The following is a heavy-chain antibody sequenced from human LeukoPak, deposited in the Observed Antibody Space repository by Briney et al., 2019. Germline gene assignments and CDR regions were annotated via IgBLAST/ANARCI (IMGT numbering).Heavy chain of an antibody. CDR3: AREPAYSGSYWDYYGMDV. CDR2: INPSGGST. CDR1: GGTFSSYA. Sequence: ASVKVSCKASGGTFSSYAISWVRQAPGQGLEWMGIINPSGGSTSYAQKFQGRVTMTRDTSTSTVYMELSSLRSEDTAVYYCAREPAYSGSYWDYYGMDVWGQGTTVTVSS. V-gene: IGHV1-46*01. D-gene: IGHD1-26*01. J-gene: IGHJ6*02.